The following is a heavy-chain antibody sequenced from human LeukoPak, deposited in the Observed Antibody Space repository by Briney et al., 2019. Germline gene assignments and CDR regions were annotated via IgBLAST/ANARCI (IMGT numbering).Heavy chain of an antibody. Sequence: AGGSLRLSCAASGLTFSSYSMNWVRQAPGKGLEWVSAISGSGGSTYYADSVKGRFTISRDNSKNTLYLQMNSLRAEDTAVYYCAKSGARAVAGTGYWGQGTLVTVST. CDR2: ISGSGGST. V-gene: IGHV3-23*01. J-gene: IGHJ4*02. D-gene: IGHD6-19*01. CDR3: AKSGARAVAGTGY. CDR1: GLTFSSYS.